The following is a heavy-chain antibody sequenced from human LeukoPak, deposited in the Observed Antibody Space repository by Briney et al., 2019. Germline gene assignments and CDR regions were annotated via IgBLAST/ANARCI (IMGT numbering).Heavy chain of an antibody. CDR2: ISYDGSNK. D-gene: IGHD3-9*01. J-gene: IGHJ4*02. CDR3: AKDNGVRYFDWPDY. CDR1: GFTFSSYG. V-gene: IGHV3-30*18. Sequence: GGSLRLSCAASGFTFSSYGMHWVRQAPGKGLEWVAVISYDGSNKYYADSVKGRFTISRDYSKNTLYLQMNSLRAEDTAVYYCAKDNGVRYFDWPDYWGQGTLVTVSS.